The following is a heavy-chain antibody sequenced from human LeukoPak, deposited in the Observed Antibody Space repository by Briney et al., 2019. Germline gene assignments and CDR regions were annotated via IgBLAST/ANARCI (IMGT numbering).Heavy chain of an antibody. CDR1: GFTFSSYS. V-gene: IGHV3-48*04. J-gene: IGHJ4*02. D-gene: IGHD3-9*01. Sequence: GGSLRLSCAASGFTFSSYSMNWVRQAPGEGLEWVSYISSSSSTIYYADSVKGRFTISRDNAKNSLYLQMNSLRAEDTAVYYCARDLVVQYYDILTSPAPADYWGQGTLVTASS. CDR3: ARDLVVQYYDILTSPAPADY. CDR2: ISSSSSTI.